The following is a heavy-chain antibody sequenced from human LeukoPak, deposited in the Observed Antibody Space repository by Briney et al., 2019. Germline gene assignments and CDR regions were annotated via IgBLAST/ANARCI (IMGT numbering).Heavy chain of an antibody. Sequence: PSETLSLTCTVSGGSISRGNYYWGWIRQTPGKGLQWIGNIDYSGTTYYNPSLKSRLTMSVDTSKNQFSLKMTSMTAADTAIYYCARTDDLPQCAFDMWGQGSKVTVSS. D-gene: IGHD1-1*01. CDR1: GGSISRGNYY. CDR2: IDYSGTT. J-gene: IGHJ3*02. CDR3: ARTDDLPQCAFDM. V-gene: IGHV4-39*01.